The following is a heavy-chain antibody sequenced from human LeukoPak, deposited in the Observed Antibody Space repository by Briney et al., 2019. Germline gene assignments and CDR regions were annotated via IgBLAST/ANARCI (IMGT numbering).Heavy chain of an antibody. CDR3: ARPKSSSWSGFDY. CDR2: IYPGDSDT. D-gene: IGHD6-13*01. Sequence: GESLKISCTGSGYSFTNYWIGWVRQMPGKGLEWIGIIYPGDSDTRYTPSFQGQVTISADRSISSAYLQWSSLKASDTAIYYCARPKSSSWSGFDYWGQGTLVTVSS. J-gene: IGHJ4*02. CDR1: GYSFTNYW. V-gene: IGHV5-51*01.